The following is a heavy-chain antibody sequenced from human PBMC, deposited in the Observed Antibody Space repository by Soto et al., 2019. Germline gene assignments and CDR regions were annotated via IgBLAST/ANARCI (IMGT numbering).Heavy chain of an antibody. Sequence: QVQLVQSGAEVKKPGSSVNVSCKTSGGTFGNSAVTWVRQAPGQGLEWLGGIIPMFGTANYAQKFQGRVTIPADASTIPAYMELNSLKTADTAVYYCARDGDPQSAFWSGPLGGGRFDPWGQGTLVTVSS. D-gene: IGHD3-3*01. CDR2: IIPMFGTA. V-gene: IGHV1-69*12. J-gene: IGHJ5*02. CDR1: GGTFGNSA. CDR3: ARDGDPQSAFWSGPLGGGRFDP.